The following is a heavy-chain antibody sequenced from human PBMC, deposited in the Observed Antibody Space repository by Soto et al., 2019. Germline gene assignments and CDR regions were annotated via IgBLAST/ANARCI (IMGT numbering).Heavy chain of an antibody. CDR3: AKDGPYDTTLGAFDI. CDR1: GFTFSSYG. CDR2: ISYDGSNK. Sequence: QVQLVESGGGVVQPGRSLRLSCAASGFTFSSYGMHWVRQAPVKGLEWVAVISYDGSNKYYADSVKGRFTISRDNSKNTLYLQMNSLRAEDTAVYYCAKDGPYDTTLGAFDIWGQGTMVTVSS. D-gene: IGHD3-22*01. J-gene: IGHJ3*02. V-gene: IGHV3-30*18.